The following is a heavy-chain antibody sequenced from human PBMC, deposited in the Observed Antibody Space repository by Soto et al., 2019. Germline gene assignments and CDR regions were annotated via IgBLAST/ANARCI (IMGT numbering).Heavy chain of an antibody. V-gene: IGHV2-5*01. Sequence: QITLKEAGPTLVKPTQTLTLTCTFSGFSLSTTGEGVFWIRQPPGKPPEWLALVHWNDDKRYSTSLRPRLTIRKDTSRTQVVLSCTNLDPVDTGTYYCAHRCLGDTSPDYNGLDVFFQGTTVIVSS. D-gene: IGHD3-3*01. CDR1: GFSLSTTGEG. CDR2: VHWNDDK. CDR3: AHRCLGDTSPDYNGLDV. J-gene: IGHJ6*02.